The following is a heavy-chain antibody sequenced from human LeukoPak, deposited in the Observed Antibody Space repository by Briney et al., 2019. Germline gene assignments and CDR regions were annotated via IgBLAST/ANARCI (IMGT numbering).Heavy chain of an antibody. V-gene: IGHV1-69*05. CDR1: GGTFSSYA. J-gene: IGHJ5*02. CDR3: ARAVAYYDISPPYFDP. CDR2: IIPIFGTA. D-gene: IGHD3-9*01. Sequence: ASVKVSCKASGGTFSSYAISWVRLAPGQGLEWMGGIIPIFGTANYAQKFQGRVTITTDESTSTAYMELSSLRSEDTAVYYCARAVAYYDISPPYFDPWGQGTLVTVSS.